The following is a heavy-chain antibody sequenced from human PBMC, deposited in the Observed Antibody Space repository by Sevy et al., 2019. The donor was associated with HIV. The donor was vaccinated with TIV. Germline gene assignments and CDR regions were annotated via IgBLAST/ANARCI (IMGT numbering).Heavy chain of an antibody. CDR3: TKFYGTGSYVDY. D-gene: IGHD6-19*01. CDR2: IKEDGSEQ. CDR1: GLTFGSYW. Sequence: GGSLRLSCAASGLTFGSYWMSWVRQAPGKGLEWVANIKEDGSEQYYVDSVKGRFTVSRDNATNSLYLQMNSLRAEDTAVYYCTKFYGTGSYVDYWGQGTLVTVSS. J-gene: IGHJ4*02. V-gene: IGHV3-7*01.